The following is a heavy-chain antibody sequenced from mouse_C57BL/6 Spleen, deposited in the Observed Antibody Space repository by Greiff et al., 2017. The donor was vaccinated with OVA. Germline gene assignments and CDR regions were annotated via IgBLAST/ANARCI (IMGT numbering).Heavy chain of an antibody. V-gene: IGHV7-1*01. CDR1: GFTFSDFY. CDR2: SRNKANDYTT. J-gene: IGHJ4*01. CDR3: ARDAVNYAMDY. Sequence: EVQGVESGGGLVQSGRSLRLSCATSGFTFSDFYMEWVRQAPGKGLEWIAASRNKANDYTTEYSASVKGRFIVSRDTSQSILYLQMNALRAEDTSIYYCARDAVNYAMDYWGQGTSVTVSS. D-gene: IGHD2-2*01.